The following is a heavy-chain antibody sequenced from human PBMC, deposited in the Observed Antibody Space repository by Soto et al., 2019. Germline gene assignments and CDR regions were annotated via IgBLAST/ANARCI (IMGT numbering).Heavy chain of an antibody. CDR1: GGSMSPYY. V-gene: IGHV4-59*12. J-gene: IGHJ5*02. Sequence: SETLSLTCTVSGGSMSPYYWSWIRQAPGVGLEWIGYIYHSGSTYYNPSLKSRVTISVDRSKNQFSLKLSSVTAADTAVYYCARVPSPWGQGTLVTVSS. CDR2: IYHSGST. CDR3: ARVPSP.